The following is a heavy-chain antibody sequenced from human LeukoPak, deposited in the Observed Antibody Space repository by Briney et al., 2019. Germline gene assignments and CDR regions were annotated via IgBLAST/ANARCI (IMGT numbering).Heavy chain of an antibody. J-gene: IGHJ3*01. CDR1: GFTFGNSW. V-gene: IGHV3-74*01. CDR2: INADGSTA. Sequence: GGSLRLSCAASGFTFGNSWVHWVRQAPGKGLVWVSLINADGSTATYADSVKGRFTISRDNARNTLSLQMNSMTIEDTAVYYCVVVVEPPDSDGFDVWGQGTMITVSS. CDR3: VVVVEPPDSDGFDV. D-gene: IGHD1-14*01.